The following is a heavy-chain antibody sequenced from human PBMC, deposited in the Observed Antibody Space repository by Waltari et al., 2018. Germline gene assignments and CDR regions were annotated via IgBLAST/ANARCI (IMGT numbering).Heavy chain of an antibody. Sequence: QLQLQASGPGLVKPSETLSPTCTVSGGSISSSNYYWGWIRQPPGKGLESIGSLYYGGSTSYNPPLKSRLTISVYTSKNQFSLKLSSVTAADTAVYYCARSLGDPDYFDYWGQGTLVTVSS. CDR2: LYYGGST. V-gene: IGHV4-39*01. CDR1: GGSISSSNYY. J-gene: IGHJ4*02. D-gene: IGHD2-21*02. CDR3: ARSLGDPDYFDY.